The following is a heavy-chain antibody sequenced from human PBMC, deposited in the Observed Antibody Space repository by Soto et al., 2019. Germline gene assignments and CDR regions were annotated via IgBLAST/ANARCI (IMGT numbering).Heavy chain of an antibody. CDR1: GGSISSYY. D-gene: IGHD6-13*01. J-gene: IGHJ3*02. V-gene: IGHV4-59*08. Sequence: QVQLQESGPGLVKPSETLSLTCTVSGGSISSYYWSWIRQPPGKGLEWIGYIYYSGSTNYNPSLKSRGTISVDTYKNQFSLKLSSVTAADTAVYYCARRYSSAFDIWGQGTMVTVSS. CDR2: IYYSGST. CDR3: ARRYSSAFDI.